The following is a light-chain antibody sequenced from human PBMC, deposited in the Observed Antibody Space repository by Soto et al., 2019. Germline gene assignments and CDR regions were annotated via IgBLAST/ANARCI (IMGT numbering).Light chain of an antibody. CDR2: EVS. CDR3: SLYTSENAYV. Sequence: LTQPASVSGSPGQSITISCTGTSSDVGGYNYVSWYQQHPGKAPKLMIYEVSKRPSGVPDRFSGSKSGNTASLTISGLQAADEADYYCSLYTSENAYVFGTGTKVTVL. J-gene: IGLJ1*01. CDR1: SSDVGGYNY. V-gene: IGLV2-14*01.